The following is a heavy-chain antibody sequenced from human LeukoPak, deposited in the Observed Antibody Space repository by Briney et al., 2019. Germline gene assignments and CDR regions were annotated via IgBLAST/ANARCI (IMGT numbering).Heavy chain of an antibody. J-gene: IGHJ4*02. CDR2: ISSNGGST. CDR1: GFTFSSYA. Sequence: GESLRLSCAASGFTFSSYAMHWVRQAPGKGLEYVSAISSNGGSTYYANSVKGRFTISRDNSKNTLYLQMGSLRAEDMAVYYCARGSRYFDWLSGFDYWGQGTLVTVSS. D-gene: IGHD3-9*01. V-gene: IGHV3-64*01. CDR3: ARGSRYFDWLSGFDY.